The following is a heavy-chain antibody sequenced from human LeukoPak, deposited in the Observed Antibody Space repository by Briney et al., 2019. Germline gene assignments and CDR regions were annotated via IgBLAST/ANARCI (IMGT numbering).Heavy chain of an antibody. CDR1: GYTFTSYG. Sequence: WASVKVSCKAAGYTFTSYGISWVRQAPGQGLEWMGWISAYNGNTNYAQKLQGRVTMTTDTSTSTVYMELRGLRSDDTAVYYCARGGLYCSSTSCYGIEYWGQGTLVTVSS. J-gene: IGHJ4*02. CDR3: ARGGLYCSSTSCYGIEY. D-gene: IGHD2-2*01. CDR2: ISAYNGNT. V-gene: IGHV1-18*04.